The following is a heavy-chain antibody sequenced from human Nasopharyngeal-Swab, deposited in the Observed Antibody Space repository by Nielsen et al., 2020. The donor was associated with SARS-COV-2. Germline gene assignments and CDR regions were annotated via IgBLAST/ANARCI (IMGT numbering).Heavy chain of an antibody. V-gene: IGHV1-69*13. D-gene: IGHD3-9*01. CDR2: IIPIFGTA. Sequence: SVKVSCKASGGTFSSYAISWVRQAPGQGLEWMGGIIPIFGTANYAQKFQGRVTITADESTSTAYMELSSLRSEDTAVYYWERDRYDILTGYYPPPYYGMDVWGQGTTVTVSS. CDR3: ERDRYDILTGYYPPPYYGMDV. CDR1: GGTFSSYA. J-gene: IGHJ6*02.